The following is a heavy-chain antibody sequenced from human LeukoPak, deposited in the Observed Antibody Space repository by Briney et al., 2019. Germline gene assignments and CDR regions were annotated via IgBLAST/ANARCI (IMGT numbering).Heavy chain of an antibody. CDR1: GFTFSSYW. CDR3: ARVLRYCSGGNCYSGGLGYMDV. V-gene: IGHV3-7*03. Sequence: PGGSLRLSCAASGFTFSSYWMSWVRQAPGKGLEGVANIKQDGSEKYYVDSVKGRFTISRDNAKNSLFLQMNSLRAEDTAVYYCARVLRYCSGGNCYSGGLGYMDVWGKGTTVTISS. D-gene: IGHD2-15*01. CDR2: IKQDGSEK. J-gene: IGHJ6*03.